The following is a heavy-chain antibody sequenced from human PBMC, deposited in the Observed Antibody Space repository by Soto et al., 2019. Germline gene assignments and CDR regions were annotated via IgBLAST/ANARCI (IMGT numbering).Heavy chain of an antibody. CDR1: GGSVSSGSYY. CDR2: IYYSGST. CDR3: ARAFYYDSSGYYGRPNWFDP. Sequence: SSETLSLTCTVSGGSVSSGSYYWSWIRQPPGKGLEWIGYIYYSGSTNYNPSLKSRVTISVDTSKNQFSLKLSSVTAADTAVYYCARAFYYDSSGYYGRPNWFDPWGQGTVVTVSS. V-gene: IGHV4-61*01. J-gene: IGHJ5*02. D-gene: IGHD3-22*01.